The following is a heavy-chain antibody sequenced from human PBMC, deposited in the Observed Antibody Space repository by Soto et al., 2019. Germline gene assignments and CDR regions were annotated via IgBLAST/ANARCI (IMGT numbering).Heavy chain of an antibody. CDR1: GFSLSTSGVG. D-gene: IGHD5-12*01. V-gene: IGHV2-5*02. CDR2: IYWDDDK. J-gene: IGHJ6*02. Sequence: QITLKESGPTLVKPTQTLTLTCTFSGFSLSTSGVGVGWIRQPPGKALEWLALIYWDDDKRYSPSLKSRLTITNDTSKNQVVLTMTNIAPVETATYSCAHTFSGYYPMRYYGMDVWGQGTTVTVSS. CDR3: AHTFSGYYPMRYYGMDV.